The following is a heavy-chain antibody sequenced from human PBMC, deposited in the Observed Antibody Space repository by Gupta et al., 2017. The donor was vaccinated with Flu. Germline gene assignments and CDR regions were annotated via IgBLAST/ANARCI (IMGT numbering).Heavy chain of an antibody. CDR3: ASGESSGWTEMYYFDY. V-gene: IGHV4-34*01. CDR2: INHSGST. D-gene: IGHD6-19*01. Sequence: GLEWIGEINHSGSTNYNPPLKSRVTISVDTSKNQFSLKLSSVTAADTAVYYCASGESSGWTEMYYFDYWGQGTLVTVSS. J-gene: IGHJ4*02.